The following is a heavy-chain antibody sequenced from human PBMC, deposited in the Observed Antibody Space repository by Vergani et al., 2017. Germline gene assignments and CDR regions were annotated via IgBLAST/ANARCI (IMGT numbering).Heavy chain of an antibody. Sequence: EVQLLESGGGLVQPGGSLSLSCAASGFTFSSYAMSWVRQAPGKGLEWVSAISGSGGSTYYADSVKGRFTISRDNSKNTLYLQMNSLRAEDAAVYYCAKDLNYYDSSGYYSLIPFDYWGQGTLVTVSS. V-gene: IGHV3-23*01. CDR1: GFTFSSYA. D-gene: IGHD3-22*01. CDR2: ISGSGGST. J-gene: IGHJ4*02. CDR3: AKDLNYYDSSGYYSLIPFDY.